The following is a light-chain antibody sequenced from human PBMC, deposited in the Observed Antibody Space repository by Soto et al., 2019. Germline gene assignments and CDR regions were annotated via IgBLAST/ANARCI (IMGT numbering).Light chain of an antibody. CDR3: TSYTSRSTQV. V-gene: IGLV2-14*01. Sequence: QSVLTQPASVSGSPGQSITISCTGTSSDVGGYDYVSWYQQHPGTAPRLIIFEVTDRPSGVSNRFSGSKSGNTASLTISGLQAEDEADYYCTSYTSRSTQVFGPGTKVTVL. J-gene: IGLJ1*01. CDR2: EVT. CDR1: SSDVGGYDY.